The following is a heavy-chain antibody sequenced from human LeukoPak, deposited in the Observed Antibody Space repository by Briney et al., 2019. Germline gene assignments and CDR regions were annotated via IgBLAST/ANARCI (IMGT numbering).Heavy chain of an antibody. CDR2: ISGSGGST. J-gene: IGHJ4*02. V-gene: IGHV3-23*01. CDR3: AKDRHQLTTANFDY. D-gene: IGHD4-11*01. CDR1: GFTFSSYA. Sequence: GGSLRLSCAASGFTFSSYAISWVRQAPGKGLEWVSAISGSGGSTYYADSVKGRFTISRDNSKNTLYLQMNSLRAEDTAVYYCAKDRHQLTTANFDYWGQGTLVTVSS.